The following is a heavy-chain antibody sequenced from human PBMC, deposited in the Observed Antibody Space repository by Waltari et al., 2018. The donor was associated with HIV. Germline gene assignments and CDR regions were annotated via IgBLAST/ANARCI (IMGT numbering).Heavy chain of an antibody. V-gene: IGHV3-21*01. CDR2: ISSSSSYI. J-gene: IGHJ4*02. CDR1: GFTFSSYS. CDR3: ARGNEGIVVVPADRDDY. D-gene: IGHD2-2*01. Sequence: EVQLVESGGGLVKPGGSLRLSCAASGFTFSSYSMNWVRQAPGKGLEWGSSISSSSSYIYYADSVKGRFTISRDNAKNSLYLQMNSLRAEDTAVYYCARGNEGIVVVPADRDDYWGQGTLVTVSS.